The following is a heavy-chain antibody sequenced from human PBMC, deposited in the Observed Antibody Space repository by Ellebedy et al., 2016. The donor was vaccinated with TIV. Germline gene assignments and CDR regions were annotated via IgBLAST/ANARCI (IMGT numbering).Heavy chain of an antibody. CDR2: ISRDRVDI. Sequence: GESLKISCSASGFTFASYTINWVRQAPGKGLEWVSSISRDRVDINYADSVKGRFTISRDNTKNLLFLQMNSLRVEDTAVYYCARDRVDYRDFDYWGQGTLVTVSS. V-gene: IGHV3-21*01. D-gene: IGHD4-11*01. CDR1: GFTFASYT. J-gene: IGHJ4*02. CDR3: ARDRVDYRDFDY.